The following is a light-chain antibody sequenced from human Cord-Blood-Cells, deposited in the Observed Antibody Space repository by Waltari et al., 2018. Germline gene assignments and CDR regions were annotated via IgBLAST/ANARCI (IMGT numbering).Light chain of an antibody. CDR1: SSDVGGYNY. J-gene: IGLJ1*01. CDR3: CSYAGSYTFYV. Sequence: QSALTQHRPLSGPPGQSVTISCTGTSSDVGGYNYVSWYQQHPGKAPKLMIYDGDKRPSALPCRCSGSKSGNTASLAIFGLQAEDEADYYSCSYAGSYTFYVFGTGTKVTVL. CDR2: DGD. V-gene: IGLV2-11*01.